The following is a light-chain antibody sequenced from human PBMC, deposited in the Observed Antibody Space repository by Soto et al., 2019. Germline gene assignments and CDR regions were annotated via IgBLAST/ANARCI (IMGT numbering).Light chain of an antibody. J-gene: IGLJ1*01. Sequence: QSVLTQPASLSGSPGQSITISCTGTTSDADAYNYVSWYQQHPGKAPKLMIYDVSNRPSGVSSRFSGSKSGNTASLTISGLQAEDEADYYCGSYTTSSNYVFGTGTKVTVL. V-gene: IGLV2-14*01. CDR3: GSYTTSSNYV. CDR2: DVS. CDR1: TSDADAYNY.